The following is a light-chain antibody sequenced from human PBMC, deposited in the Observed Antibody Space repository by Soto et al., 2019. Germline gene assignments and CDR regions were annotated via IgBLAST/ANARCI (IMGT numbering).Light chain of an antibody. CDR1: QSVSSSY. CDR2: GAS. V-gene: IGKV3-20*01. CDR3: QQYGSSPMT. J-gene: IGKJ1*01. Sequence: EIVLTQSPGTLSLSPGERATLSCRASQSVSSSYFAWYQQKPGQAPRLLIYGASSRATDTPDRFSGSGSGTDSPLTISRLEPEDFAVYYYQQYGSSPMTFGQGTKVEIK.